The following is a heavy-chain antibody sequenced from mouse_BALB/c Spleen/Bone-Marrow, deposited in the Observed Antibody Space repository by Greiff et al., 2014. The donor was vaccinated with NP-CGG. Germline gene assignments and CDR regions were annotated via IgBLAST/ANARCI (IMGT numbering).Heavy chain of an antibody. CDR3: ARAYGNYVAWFAY. J-gene: IGHJ3*01. V-gene: IGHV2-2*02. D-gene: IGHD2-10*02. CDR1: GFSLTSYG. Sequence: VNLVESGPGLVQPSQSLSITRTVSGFSLTSYGVHWVRQSPGKGLEWLGVIWSGGSTDYNAAFISRLSISKDNSKSQVFFKMNSLQANDTAIYYCARAYGNYVAWFAYWGQGTLVTVSA. CDR2: IWSGGST.